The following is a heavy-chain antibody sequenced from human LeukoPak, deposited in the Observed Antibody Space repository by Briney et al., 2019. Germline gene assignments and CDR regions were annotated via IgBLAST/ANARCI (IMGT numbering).Heavy chain of an antibody. D-gene: IGHD1-7*01. Sequence: ASVKVSCKASGYTFTSYAMHWVRQAPGQRLEWMGWINAGNGNTKYSQKFQGRVTITGDTSASTAYMELSSLRSEDTAVYYCARDRSELELSMEFDYWGQGTLVTVSS. J-gene: IGHJ4*02. CDR2: INAGNGNT. CDR3: ARDRSELELSMEFDY. CDR1: GYTFTSYA. V-gene: IGHV1-3*01.